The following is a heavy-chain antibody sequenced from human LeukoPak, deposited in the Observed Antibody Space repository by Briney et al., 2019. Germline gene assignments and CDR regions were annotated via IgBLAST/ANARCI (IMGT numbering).Heavy chain of an antibody. D-gene: IGHD1-26*01. CDR2: ISSSSSYI. Sequence: GGSLRLSCAASGFTFSSNSMNWVRQAPGKGLEWVSSISSSSSYIYYADSVKGRFTISRDNAKNSLYLQMNSLRAEDTAVYYCARDAEWELFDYWGQGTLVTVSS. J-gene: IGHJ4*02. CDR3: ARDAEWELFDY. V-gene: IGHV3-21*01. CDR1: GFTFSSNS.